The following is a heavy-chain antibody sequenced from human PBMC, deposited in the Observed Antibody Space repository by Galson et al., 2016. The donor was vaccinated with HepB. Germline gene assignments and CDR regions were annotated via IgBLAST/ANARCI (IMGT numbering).Heavy chain of an antibody. CDR1: GFTFSTIA. Sequence: SLRLSCAASGFTFSTIAMNWVRQAPGKGLEWVSYISASSTIIYYADSVKGRFTISRDNAKSSLYLQVNSLRAEDTAVYYCARRASSSLGWYFDLWGRGTLVTVSS. D-gene: IGHD6-6*01. CDR3: ARRASSSLGWYFDL. CDR2: ISASSTII. V-gene: IGHV3-48*01. J-gene: IGHJ2*01.